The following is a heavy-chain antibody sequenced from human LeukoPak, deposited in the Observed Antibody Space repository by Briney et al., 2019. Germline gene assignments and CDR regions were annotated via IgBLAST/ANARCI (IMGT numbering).Heavy chain of an antibody. D-gene: IGHD5-24*01. Sequence: SETLSLTCTVSGGSISSSSYYWGWIRQPPGKGLEWIGSIYYSGSTYYNPSLKSRVTISVDTSKNQFSLKLSSVTAADTAVYYCARIDGTWFDPWGQGTLVTVSS. V-gene: IGHV4-39*01. CDR3: ARIDGTWFDP. CDR2: IYYSGST. CDR1: GGSISSSSYY. J-gene: IGHJ5*02.